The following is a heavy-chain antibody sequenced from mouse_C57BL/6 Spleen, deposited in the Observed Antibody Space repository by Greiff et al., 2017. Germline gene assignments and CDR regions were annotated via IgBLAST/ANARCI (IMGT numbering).Heavy chain of an antibody. D-gene: IGHD2-5*01. CDR3: ARDSNWFAY. V-gene: IGHV3-6*01. J-gene: IGHJ3*01. Sequence: EVQVVESGPGLVKPSQSLSLTCSVTGYSITSGYYWNWIRQFPGNKLEWMGYISYDGSNNYNPSLKNRISITRDTSKNQFFLKLNSVTTEDTATYYCARDSNWFAYWGQGTLVTVSA. CDR1: GYSITSGYY. CDR2: ISYDGSN.